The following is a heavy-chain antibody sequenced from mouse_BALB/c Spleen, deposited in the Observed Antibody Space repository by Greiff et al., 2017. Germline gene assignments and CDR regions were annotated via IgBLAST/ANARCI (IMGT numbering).Heavy chain of an antibody. V-gene: IGHV2-4-1*01. D-gene: IGHD2-3*01. CDR3: ARNRDGYPAY. CDR2: IWSGGST. J-gene: IGHJ3*01. Sequence: QVQLQQSGPGLVQPSQSLSITCTVSGFSLTSYGVHWVRQSPGKGLEWLGVIWSGGSTDYNAAFISRLSISKDNSKSQVFFKMNSLQADDTAIYYCARNRDGYPAYWGQGTLVTVSA. CDR1: GFSLTSYG.